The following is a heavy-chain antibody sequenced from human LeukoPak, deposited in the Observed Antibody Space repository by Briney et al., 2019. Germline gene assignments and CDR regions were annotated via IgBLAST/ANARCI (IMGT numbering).Heavy chain of an antibody. J-gene: IGHJ4*02. V-gene: IGHV3-33*01. CDR2: IWYDGSNK. D-gene: IGHD1-20*01. Sequence: GGSLRLSCAASGFTFSSYGMHWVRQAPGKGLEWVAVIWYDGSNKYYADSVKGRFTISRDNSKNTLYLQMNSLRAEDTAVYYCARDEANWNYFDYWGQGTLVTVSS. CDR1: GFTFSSYG. CDR3: ARDEANWNYFDY.